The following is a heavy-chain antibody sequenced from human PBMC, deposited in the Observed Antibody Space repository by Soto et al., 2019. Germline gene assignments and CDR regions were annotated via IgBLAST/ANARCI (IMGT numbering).Heavy chain of an antibody. V-gene: IGHV3-66*01. CDR2: IYSGGST. J-gene: IGHJ4*02. D-gene: IGHD3-22*01. Sequence: GGSLRLSCAASGFTVNNNYMSWVRQAPGKGLEWVSVIYSGGSTYYADSVMGRFTIPRDNSKNTVHLQMNSLRAEDTAVYYCSRASYYYDSSGYYYRYYFDYWGQGTLVTVSS. CDR1: GFTVNNNY. CDR3: SRASYYYDSSGYYYRYYFDY.